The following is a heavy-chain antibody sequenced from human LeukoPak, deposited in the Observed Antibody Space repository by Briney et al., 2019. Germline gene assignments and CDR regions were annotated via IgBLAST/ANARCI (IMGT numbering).Heavy chain of an antibody. CDR3: ARRIAVALSSYYYYAMDV. V-gene: IGHV3-23*01. J-gene: IGHJ6*02. Sequence: PGGSLRLSCAASGFTFSSSAMCWVRQAPGKGLEWVSAISGSGDSTYYADSVKGRFTISRDNSKNTLYLQMNSLRAEDTAVYYCARRIAVALSSYYYYAMDVWGQGTTVTVSS. D-gene: IGHD6-19*01. CDR2: ISGSGDST. CDR1: GFTFSSSA.